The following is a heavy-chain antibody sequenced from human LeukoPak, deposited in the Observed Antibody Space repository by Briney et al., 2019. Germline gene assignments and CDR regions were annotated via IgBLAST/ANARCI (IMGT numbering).Heavy chain of an antibody. J-gene: IGHJ4*02. D-gene: IGHD2-15*01. CDR1: GFTFSSYS. Sequence: GGSLRLSCAASGFTFSSYSMDWVRQAPGKGLEWVANIKQDGSENYYVDSVKGRFTISRDNAKNSLYLQMNSLRAEDTAVYYCARGRYCSAGSCSYFDYWGQGTLVTVSS. CDR3: ARGRYCSAGSCSYFDY. V-gene: IGHV3-7*01. CDR2: IKQDGSEN.